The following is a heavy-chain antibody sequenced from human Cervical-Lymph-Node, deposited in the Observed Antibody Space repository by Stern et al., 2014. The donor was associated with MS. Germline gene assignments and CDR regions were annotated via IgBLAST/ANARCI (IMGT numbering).Heavy chain of an antibody. V-gene: IGHV3-9*01. CDR3: AKDYGSGSSFFDF. J-gene: IGHJ4*02. CDR1: GFTFDDHA. Sequence: QLVESGGGLVQPGRSLRLSCAASGFTFDDHAMYWVRQAPGKGLEWVSGIGWNSGGIAYADSVKGRFIISRDNAKNSLYLQMNSLRTEDTALYYCAKDYGSGSSFFDFWGQGILVTVSS. D-gene: IGHD3-10*01. CDR2: IGWNSGGI.